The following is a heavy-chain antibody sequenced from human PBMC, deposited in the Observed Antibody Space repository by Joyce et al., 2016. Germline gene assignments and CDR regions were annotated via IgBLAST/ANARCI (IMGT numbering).Heavy chain of an antibody. V-gene: IGHV4-4*02. CDR3: ARNGAYSQDS. D-gene: IGHD5-12*01. J-gene: IGHJ5*01. CDR2: IYLGGST. CDR1: GGSISSAHW. Sequence: QVQLQESGPGLVKPSGTLSLTCAVSGGSISSAHWWSWVRQPPGKGLEWIGEIYLGGSTTYNPSLMSRVTMSVDKSKNQLSLKMNSVTAADTAVYYCARNGAYSQDSWGQGTLVTVSS.